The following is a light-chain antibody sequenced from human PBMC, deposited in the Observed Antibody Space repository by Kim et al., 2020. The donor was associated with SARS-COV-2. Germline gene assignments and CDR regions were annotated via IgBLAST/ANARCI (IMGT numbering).Light chain of an antibody. Sequence: DIQMTQSPSTLSASVGDRVTITCRASQSVSSWLAWYQQKPGKAPKLLIYKASTLEGGVPSRFSGRGSGTEFTLTINSLQPYDFATYSCQQYDSHPYTFGQGTKLEI. V-gene: IGKV1-5*03. J-gene: IGKJ2*01. CDR1: QSVSSW. CDR3: QQYDSHPYT. CDR2: KAS.